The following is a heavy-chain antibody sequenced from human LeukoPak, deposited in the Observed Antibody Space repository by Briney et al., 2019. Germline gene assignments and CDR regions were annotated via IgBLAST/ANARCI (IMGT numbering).Heavy chain of an antibody. CDR2: ISSSSDI. CDR3: ARDGLYCSSTNCYLDY. D-gene: IGHD2-2*01. CDR1: GLIFSSYS. V-gene: IGHV3-21*01. J-gene: IGHJ4*02. Sequence: GGSLRLSCAASGLIFSSYSMNWVRQAPGKGLEWVSSISSSSDIYYADSVKGRFTISRDNAKNSLYLQMNSLRAEDTAVYYCARDGLYCSSTNCYLDYWGQGTLVTVSS.